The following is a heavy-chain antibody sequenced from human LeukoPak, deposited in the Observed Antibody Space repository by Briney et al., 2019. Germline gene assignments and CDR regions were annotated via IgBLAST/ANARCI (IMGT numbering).Heavy chain of an antibody. V-gene: IGHV4-4*07. J-gene: IGHJ1*01. CDR3: ARRRYYDGSGYLE. D-gene: IGHD3-22*01. Sequence: SETLSLTCTVSGGSISSYYWSWIRQPAGKGLEWIGRIYTSGSTNYNPSLKSRVTMSVDTSKNQFSLNLRSVTAADTAVYYCARRRYYDGSGYLEWGQGTLLSVSS. CDR1: GGSISSYY. CDR2: IYTSGST.